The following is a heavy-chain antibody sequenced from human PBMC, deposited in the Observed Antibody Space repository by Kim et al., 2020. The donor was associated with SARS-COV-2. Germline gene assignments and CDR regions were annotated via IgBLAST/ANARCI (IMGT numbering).Heavy chain of an antibody. V-gene: IGHV3-48*02. J-gene: IGHJ4*02. CDR3: ARRTLGATTSLDY. D-gene: IGHD1-26*01. Sequence: YADSVKGRFAISRDNAKNSVYLQRNSLRDEDTAVYYCARRTLGATTSLDYWGQGTLVTVSS.